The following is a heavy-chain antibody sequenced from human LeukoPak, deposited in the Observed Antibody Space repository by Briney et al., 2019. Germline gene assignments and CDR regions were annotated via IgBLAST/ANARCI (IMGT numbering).Heavy chain of an antibody. J-gene: IGHJ4*02. V-gene: IGHV5-51*01. D-gene: IGHD1-26*01. Sequence: PGESLKISCKGSGYRFTNHWIGWVRQMPGKGLEWMGIIYPGDSDTRYSPSFQGQVTISADRSISTAYLQWSSLKASDTAMYYCTRLPQWGGTYHFDYWGQGTPLTVSS. CDR1: GYRFTNHW. CDR3: TRLPQWGGTYHFDY. CDR2: IYPGDSDT.